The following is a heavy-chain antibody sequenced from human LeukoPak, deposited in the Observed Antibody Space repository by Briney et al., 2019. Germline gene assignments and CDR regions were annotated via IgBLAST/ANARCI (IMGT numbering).Heavy chain of an antibody. CDR2: INPSGGST. CDR3: ARDNVAYYDSSGYYAPGDY. CDR1: GYTFTSYY. D-gene: IGHD3-22*01. V-gene: IGHV1-46*01. J-gene: IGHJ4*02. Sequence: ASVKVSFKASGYTFTSYYMHWVRQAPGQGLEWMGIINPSGGSTSYAQKFQGRVTMTRDMSTSTVYMELSSLRSEDTAVYYCARDNVAYYDSSGYYAPGDYWGQGTLVTVSS.